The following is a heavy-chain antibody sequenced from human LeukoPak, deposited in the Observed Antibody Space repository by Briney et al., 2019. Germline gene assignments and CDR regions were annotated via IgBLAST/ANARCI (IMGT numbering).Heavy chain of an antibody. V-gene: IGHV4-39*01. CDR3: ARLLYDSRGYYYFDY. CDR2: VYYSGST. Sequence: PGGSLRLSCAASGFTFSSYAMSWVRQPPGKGLEWIGSVYYSGSTYYNPSLKSRLTTSVDTSKNQFSLKLSSVTAADTAVYYCARLLYDSRGYYYFDYWGQGSLVTVSS. D-gene: IGHD3-22*01. CDR1: GFTFSSYA. J-gene: IGHJ4*02.